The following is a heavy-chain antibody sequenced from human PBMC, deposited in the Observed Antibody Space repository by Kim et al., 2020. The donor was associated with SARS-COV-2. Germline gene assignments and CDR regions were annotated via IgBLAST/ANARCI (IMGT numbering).Heavy chain of an antibody. CDR2: ISYDGSNK. Sequence: GGSLRLSCAASGFTFSSYGMHWVRQAPGKGLEWVAVISYDGSNKYYADSVKGRFTISRDNSKNTLYLQMNSLRAEDTAVYYCAKAPRDVIPAGTQGFDYWGQGTLVTVSS. J-gene: IGHJ4*02. V-gene: IGHV3-30*18. CDR3: AKAPRDVIPAGTQGFDY. D-gene: IGHD2-2*01. CDR1: GFTFSSYG.